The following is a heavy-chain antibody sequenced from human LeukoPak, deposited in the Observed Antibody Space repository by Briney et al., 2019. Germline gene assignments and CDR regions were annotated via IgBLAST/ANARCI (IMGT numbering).Heavy chain of an antibody. D-gene: IGHD6-13*01. V-gene: IGHV3-23*01. CDR1: EFTFSSYA. CDR2: ISGNGDYT. Sequence: GGSLRLSCAASEFTFSSYAMSWVRQAPGKGLEWVSTISGNGDYTYYADSERGRFTISRDNSKNTLYLQMNSLRADDTAVYYCAKRGIAAAASFDYWGQGTPVSVSS. J-gene: IGHJ4*02. CDR3: AKRGIAAAASFDY.